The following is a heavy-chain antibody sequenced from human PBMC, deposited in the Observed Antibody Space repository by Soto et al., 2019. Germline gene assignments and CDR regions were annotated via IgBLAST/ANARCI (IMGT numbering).Heavy chain of an antibody. D-gene: IGHD3-3*01. CDR3: ARGYTVFVEVTRYHFDY. Sequence: PGGSLRLSCAASGLTISSYWMSWVRQAPGKGLGWVANIQQDGTAKYYADSVKGRFTISRDNAKNSLHLQMNSLRADDTAVYYGARGYTVFVEVTRYHFDYWGQGIQVTVSS. J-gene: IGHJ4*02. V-gene: IGHV3-7*01. CDR2: IQQDGTAK. CDR1: GLTISSYW.